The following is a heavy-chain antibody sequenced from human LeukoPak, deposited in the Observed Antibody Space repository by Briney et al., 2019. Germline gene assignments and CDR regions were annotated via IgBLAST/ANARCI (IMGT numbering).Heavy chain of an antibody. D-gene: IGHD6-13*01. CDR3: ARDSERAAAGN. Sequence: PSETLSLTCTVSGDSISTDGYSWSWIRQPPGKGLEWVGYIYHSGSTYYNPSLKSRTTISVDRSKNQFSLKLSSVTAADTAVYYCARDSERAAAGNWGQGTLVTVSS. J-gene: IGHJ4*02. CDR1: GDSISTDGYS. CDR2: IYHSGST. V-gene: IGHV4-30-2*01.